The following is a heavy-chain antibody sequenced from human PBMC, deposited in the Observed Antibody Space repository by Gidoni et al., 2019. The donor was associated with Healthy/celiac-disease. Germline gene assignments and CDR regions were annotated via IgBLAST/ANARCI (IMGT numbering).Heavy chain of an antibody. CDR3: ARGEDSSGWWAHYYYYGMDV. J-gene: IGHJ6*02. CDR1: GYTFTGYY. D-gene: IGHD6-19*01. CDR2: INPNSGGT. V-gene: IGHV1-2*04. Sequence: QVQLVQSGAEVKKPGASVKVSCKASGYTFTGYYMHWVRPAPGQGLEWMGWINPNSGGTNDAQKFQGWVTMTRDTSISTAYMELSRLRSDDTAVYYCARGEDSSGWWAHYYYYGMDVWGQGTTVTVSS.